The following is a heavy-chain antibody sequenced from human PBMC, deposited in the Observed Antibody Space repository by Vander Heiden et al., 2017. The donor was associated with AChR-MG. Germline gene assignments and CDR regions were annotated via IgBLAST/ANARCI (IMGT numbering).Heavy chain of an antibody. J-gene: IGHJ6*03. V-gene: IGHV1-69*06. Sequence: QVQLVQSGAEAKKPGSSVKVSSKASGGTFISYAISWSRQAPGQGLGLMGGIIPIFGTANYAQKFQGRVTITADKSTSTAYMELSSLRSEGTAVYYCARGPRGSSMIYYYMDVWGKGTTVTVSS. D-gene: IGHD2-15*01. CDR1: GGTFISYA. CDR2: IIPIFGTA. CDR3: ARGPRGSSMIYYYMDV.